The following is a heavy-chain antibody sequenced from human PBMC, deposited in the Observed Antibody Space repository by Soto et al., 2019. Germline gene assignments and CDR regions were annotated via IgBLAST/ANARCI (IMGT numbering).Heavy chain of an antibody. CDR3: ARVRENIVDPFPYYSGMDV. Sequence: AASVKVSCKASGGIFSSYAISWVRQAPGQGLEWMGGIIPIFGTANYAQKFQGRVTITADKSTSTAYMELSSLRSEDTAVYYCARVRENIVDPFPYYSGMDVWGQGTTVTVYS. V-gene: IGHV1-69*06. J-gene: IGHJ6*02. D-gene: IGHD5-12*01. CDR2: IIPIFGTA. CDR1: GGIFSSYA.